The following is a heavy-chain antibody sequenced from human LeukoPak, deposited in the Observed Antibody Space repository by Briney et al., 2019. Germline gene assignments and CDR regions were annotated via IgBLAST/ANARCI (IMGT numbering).Heavy chain of an antibody. D-gene: IGHD2-21*02. CDR1: GFTFSSYA. CDR3: VKGVTAHQSDAFDI. Sequence: GGSLRLPCSASGFTFSSYAMHWVRQAPGRGLEYVSAITNNGDNTYYADPVQGRVTISRDNSKNTLYLQMSSLRAEDTAVYYCVKGVTAHQSDAFDIWGQGTMVTVSS. V-gene: IGHV3-64D*06. J-gene: IGHJ3*02. CDR2: ITNNGDNT.